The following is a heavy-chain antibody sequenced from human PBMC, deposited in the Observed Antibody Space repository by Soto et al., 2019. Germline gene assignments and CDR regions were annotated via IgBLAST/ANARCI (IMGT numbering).Heavy chain of an antibody. CDR1: GGSISSGDYY. D-gene: IGHD6-6*01. CDR3: AREISSSSKYYYYGMDV. CDR2: IYYSGST. Sequence: SETLSLTCTVSGGSISSGDYYWSWIRQPPGKGLEWIGYIYYSGSTYYNPSLKSRVTISVDTSKNQFSLKLSSVTAADTAVYYCAREISSSSKYYYYGMDVWGQGTTVTVSS. V-gene: IGHV4-30-4*01. J-gene: IGHJ6*02.